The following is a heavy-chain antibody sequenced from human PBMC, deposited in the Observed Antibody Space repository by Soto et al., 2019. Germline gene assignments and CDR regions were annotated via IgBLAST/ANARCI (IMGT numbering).Heavy chain of an antibody. D-gene: IGHD6-13*01. CDR1: GGSVSRYY. CDR2: VYYSGST. Sequence: SETLSLTCTVSGGSVSRYYWSWIRQSPGKGLEWIGYVYYSGSTKYRPSLKSRVTISVDTSKNQFSLKVSSATAADTAVYYCASHSSRSYRRYNLDFRGLGALVLGSS. J-gene: IGHJ4*02. V-gene: IGHV4-59*08. CDR3: ASHSSRSYRRYNLDF.